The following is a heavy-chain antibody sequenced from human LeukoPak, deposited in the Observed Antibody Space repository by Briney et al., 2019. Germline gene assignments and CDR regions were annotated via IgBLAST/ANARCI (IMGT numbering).Heavy chain of an antibody. CDR1: GFTFSSYS. J-gene: IGHJ3*02. Sequence: GGSLRLSCAASGFTFSSYSMNWVRQAPGKGLEWVSSISSSSSYIYYADSVKGRFIISRDNAKNSLYLQMNSLRAEDTAVYYCARETPQWLARGAFDIWGQGTMVTVSS. V-gene: IGHV3-21*01. CDR2: ISSSSSYI. D-gene: IGHD6-19*01. CDR3: ARETPQWLARGAFDI.